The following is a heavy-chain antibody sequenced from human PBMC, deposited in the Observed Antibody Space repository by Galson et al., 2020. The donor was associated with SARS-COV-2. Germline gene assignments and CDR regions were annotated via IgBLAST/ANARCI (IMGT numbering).Heavy chain of an antibody. CDR1: GFTVSNYA. CDR3: ARVRDYYGPGSFDC. J-gene: IGHJ4*02. Sequence: GGSLRLSCAASGFTVSNYAMHWVRQAPGKGLEWVAFISYGSNNDSADSVKGRFTVSRDNSKNTVYLQMNRLRVEDTAVYYCARVRDYYGPGSFDCWGQGTLVTVSS. CDR2: ISYGSNN. V-gene: IGHV3-30-3*01. D-gene: IGHD3-10*01.